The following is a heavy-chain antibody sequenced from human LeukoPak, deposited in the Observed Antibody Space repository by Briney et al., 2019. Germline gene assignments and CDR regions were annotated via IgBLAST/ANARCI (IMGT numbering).Heavy chain of an antibody. CDR2: ISGSGGST. V-gene: IGHV3-23*01. Sequence: GGSLRLSCAASGFTFSSYAMSWVRQAPGKGLEWVSAISGSGGSTYYADSVKGRFTISRDNSKNTLYLQMNSLRAEDTAVYYCAKVSLSGRYFDWLLYPDYWGQGTLVTVSS. D-gene: IGHD3-9*01. J-gene: IGHJ4*02. CDR3: AKVSLSGRYFDWLLYPDY. CDR1: GFTFSSYA.